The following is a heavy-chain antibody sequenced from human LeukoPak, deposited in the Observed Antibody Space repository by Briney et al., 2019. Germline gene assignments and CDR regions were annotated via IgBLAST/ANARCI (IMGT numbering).Heavy chain of an antibody. CDR3: ARHAPMVRGGSGAFDI. CDR2: IDPSDSYT. CDR1: GYSFTNYW. D-gene: IGHD3-10*01. Sequence: GESLKISCKGSGYSFTNYWISWVRQLPGKGLEWMGRIDPSDSYTNYSPSFQGHVTISADKSISTAYLQWSSLKASDTATYYCARHAPMVRGGSGAFDIWGQGTMVTVSS. V-gene: IGHV5-10-1*01. J-gene: IGHJ3*02.